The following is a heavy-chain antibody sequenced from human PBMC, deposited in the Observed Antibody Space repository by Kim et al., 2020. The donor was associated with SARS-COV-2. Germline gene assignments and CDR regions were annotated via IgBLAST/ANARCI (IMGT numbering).Heavy chain of an antibody. D-gene: IGHD1-1*01. J-gene: IGHJ4*02. CDR3: VRGFYKGPFDF. CDR2: INKNGGST. V-gene: IGHV3-20*01. CDR1: RFTFDDYG. Sequence: GGSLRLSCAASRFTFDDYGMSWVRQTPGKGLEWVAGINKNGGSTGYVDSAKGRFTISRDNAKNSLFLQMNSLRADDTALYHYVRGFYKGPFDFWGQGTLVTVSS.